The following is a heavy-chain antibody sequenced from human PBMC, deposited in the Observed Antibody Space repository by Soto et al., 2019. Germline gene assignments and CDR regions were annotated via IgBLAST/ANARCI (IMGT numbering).Heavy chain of an antibody. J-gene: IGHJ6*02. CDR1: GFTFSSYG. V-gene: IGHV3-30*18. Sequence: QVQLVESGGGVVQPGRSPRLSCAASGFTFSSYGMHWVRQAPGKGLEWVAVISYDGSNKYYADSVKGRFTISRDNSKNTLYLQMNSLRAEDTAVYYCAKDSSSYYYYGMDVWGQGTTVTVSS. CDR3: AKDSSSYYYYGMDV. CDR2: ISYDGSNK.